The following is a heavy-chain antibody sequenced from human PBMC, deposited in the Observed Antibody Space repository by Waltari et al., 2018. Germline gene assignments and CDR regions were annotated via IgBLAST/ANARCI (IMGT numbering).Heavy chain of an antibody. CDR1: GGTFSSYA. V-gene: IGHV1-69*05. D-gene: IGHD6-6*01. CDR2: IIPIFGTA. J-gene: IGHJ2*01. CDR3: ARVQNSYSSSSRRYFDL. Sequence: QVQLVQSGAEVEKPGSSVKVSCKASGGTFSSYAISWVRQAPGQGLEWMGGIIPIFGTANYAQKFQGSVTITTDESTSTAYMELSSLRSEDTAVYYCARVQNSYSSSSRRYFDLWGRGTLVTVSS.